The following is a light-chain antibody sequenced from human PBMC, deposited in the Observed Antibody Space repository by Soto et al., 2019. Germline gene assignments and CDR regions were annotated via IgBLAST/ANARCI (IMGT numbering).Light chain of an antibody. Sequence: EIVLTQSPATSSVSPGERATLSSTSCQSVGSDLAWYEQKPGQAPRLVIYDIFTRATGVPTRISGSGSGTEFTLIISTLQSGDFAVYYCKQYNSWPLSFGGGTKVDIK. CDR1: QSVGSD. V-gene: IGKV3D-15*01. J-gene: IGKJ4*01. CDR2: DIF. CDR3: KQYNSWPLS.